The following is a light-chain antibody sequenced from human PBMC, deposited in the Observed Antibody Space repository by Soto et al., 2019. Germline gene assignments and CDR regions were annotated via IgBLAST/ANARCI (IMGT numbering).Light chain of an antibody. V-gene: IGKV1-39*01. CDR1: RSISNY. J-gene: IGKJ3*01. CDR3: QQSYTAPYT. Sequence: DIQMTQSPSSLSASVGDAVSLTCRASRSISNYLNWYQQKPGRAPKLLISGASSLQRGVPSRFSGSGSGTTFTLTITSLQPDDFALYFCQQSYTAPYTFGPGPKVEIK. CDR2: GAS.